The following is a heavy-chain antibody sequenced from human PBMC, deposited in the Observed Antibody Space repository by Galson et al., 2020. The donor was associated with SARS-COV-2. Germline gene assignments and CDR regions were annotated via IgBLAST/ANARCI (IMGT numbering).Heavy chain of an antibody. Sequence: GESLKISCAASGFTFSSYAMHWVRQAPGKGLEWVAVISHDGSNKYYADSVKGRFTISRDNSKNTLYLQMNSLRAEDTAVYYCARTYSGSYSGYFDYGCQGTLVTVSS. D-gene: IGHD1-26*01. CDR1: GFTFSSYA. J-gene: IGHJ4*02. V-gene: IGHV3-30-3*01. CDR2: ISHDGSNK. CDR3: ARTYSGSYSGYFDY.